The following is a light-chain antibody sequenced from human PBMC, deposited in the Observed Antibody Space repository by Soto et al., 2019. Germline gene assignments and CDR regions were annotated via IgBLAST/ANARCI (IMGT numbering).Light chain of an antibody. CDR2: EVN. Sequence: QSALTQSASVSGSPGQSITISCTGTSSDVGGYNYVSWYQQHPGKAPKLIIYEVNNRPSGVSNRFSGSKSGNTASLTISGLQAEDEADYYCSSYTTSNTLVFGGGTKLTVL. V-gene: IGLV2-14*01. CDR1: SSDVGGYNY. CDR3: SSYTTSNTLV. J-gene: IGLJ3*02.